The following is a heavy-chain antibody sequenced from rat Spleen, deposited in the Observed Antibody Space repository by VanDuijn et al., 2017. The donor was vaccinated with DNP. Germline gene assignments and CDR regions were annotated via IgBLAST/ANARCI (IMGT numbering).Heavy chain of an antibody. D-gene: IGHD4-3*01. CDR2: IWKNGAT. CDR3: ARDLIIRDTTSAMDV. J-gene: IGHJ4*01. Sequence: QVQLKESGPGLVQPSQTLSLTCTVAGFSLTTYNVHWVRQPPGKGLEWMGVIWKNGATLYNSALKSRLNFSKATSKSQVFLKLNSLQTEDTATYYCARDLIIRDTTSAMDVWGQGTSVTVSS. V-gene: IGHV2-41*01. CDR1: GFSLTTYN.